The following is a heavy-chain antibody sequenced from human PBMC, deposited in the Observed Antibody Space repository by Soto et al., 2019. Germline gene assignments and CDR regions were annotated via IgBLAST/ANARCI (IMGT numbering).Heavy chain of an antibody. CDR3: GRKVPWRPQKYAFDI. CDR2: INHSGST. V-gene: IGHV4-34*01. J-gene: IGHJ3*02. D-gene: IGHD6-6*01. CDR1: GGSFSGYY. Sequence: PSETLSLTCAVYGGSFSGYYWSWIRQPPGKGLEWIGEINHSGSTNYNPSLKSRVTISVDTSKNQFSLKLSSVTAADTAVYYCGRKVPWRPQKYAFDIWGQGTMVTVSS.